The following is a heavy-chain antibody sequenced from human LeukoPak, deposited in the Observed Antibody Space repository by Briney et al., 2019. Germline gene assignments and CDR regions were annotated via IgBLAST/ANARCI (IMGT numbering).Heavy chain of an antibody. J-gene: IGHJ3*02. CDR1: GFTFSNYA. D-gene: IGHD3-10*01. V-gene: IGHV3-30-3*01. CDR3: AEGTGSDAFDI. CDR2: VSSDGSSK. Sequence: PGRSLRLSCAASGFTFSNYAMHWVRQTPGKGLEWVAVVSSDGSSKEYADSVTGRFSISRDNSRNALYLQINSLRAEDTAMYYCAEGTGSDAFDIWDQGTMVTVSS.